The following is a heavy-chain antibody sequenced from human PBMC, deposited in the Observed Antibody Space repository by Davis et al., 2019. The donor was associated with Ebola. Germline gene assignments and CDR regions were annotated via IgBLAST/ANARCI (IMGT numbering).Heavy chain of an antibody. Sequence: GGSLRLSCAASGFTFSSYAMNWVRQAPGKGLEWVSFISSSSTYIYYADSVKGRFTSSRDDAKNSLYLQMNSLRAEDTAVYYCARDYYYGSGTYYRYGLDVWGQGTTVTVSS. V-gene: IGHV3-21*01. CDR1: GFTFSSYA. CDR2: ISSSSTYI. D-gene: IGHD3-10*01. J-gene: IGHJ6*02. CDR3: ARDYYYGSGTYYRYGLDV.